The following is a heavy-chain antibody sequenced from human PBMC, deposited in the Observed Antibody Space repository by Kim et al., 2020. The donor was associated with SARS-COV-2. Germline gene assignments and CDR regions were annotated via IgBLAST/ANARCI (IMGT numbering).Heavy chain of an antibody. V-gene: IGHV6-1*01. D-gene: IGHD6-13*01. J-gene: IGHJ3*02. Sequence: NEYAVSVKSRITINPDTSKNQFSLQLKSVTPEDTAVYYCATYSSPGAFDIWGQGTMVTVSS. CDR2: N. CDR3: ATYSSPGAFDI.